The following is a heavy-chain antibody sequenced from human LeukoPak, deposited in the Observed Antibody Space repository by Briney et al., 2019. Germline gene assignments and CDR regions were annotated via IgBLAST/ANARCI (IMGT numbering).Heavy chain of an antibody. D-gene: IGHD2-2*01. CDR1: GVSIDSYY. J-gene: IGHJ4*02. V-gene: IGHV4-59*01. CDR3: ARVYQSAEYYFDY. Sequence: QTSETLSLTCTVSGVSIDSYYWSWIRQPPGKGLEWIGYIYYTGSTEYHPSLKSRVTISLDTSKNQFSLKLTSVTAADTAVYYCARVYQSAEYYFDYWGQGNLVSVSS. CDR2: IYYTGST.